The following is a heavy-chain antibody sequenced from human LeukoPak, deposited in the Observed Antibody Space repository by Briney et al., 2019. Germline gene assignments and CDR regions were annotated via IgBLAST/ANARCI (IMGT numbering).Heavy chain of an antibody. CDR1: GFTFSNAW. CDR2: IKSKTDGGTT. V-gene: IGHV3-15*01. Sequence: PGGSLRLSCAASGFTFSNAWMSWVRQAPGKGLEWVGHIKSKTDGGTTDYAAPVKGRFTISRDDSKNTLYLQMNSLRAEDTAVYYCARAPREWLLGYYFEYWGQGTLVTVSS. J-gene: IGHJ4*02. D-gene: IGHD3-3*01. CDR3: ARAPREWLLGYYFEY.